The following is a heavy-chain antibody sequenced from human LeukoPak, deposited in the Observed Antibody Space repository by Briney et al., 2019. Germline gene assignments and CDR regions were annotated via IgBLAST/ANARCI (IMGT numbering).Heavy chain of an antibody. CDR3: AAPLRYFDWLSREGAFDI. CDR1: GFTFSSYG. CDR2: IRYDGSNK. V-gene: IGHV3-30*02. Sequence: PGGSLRLSCAASGFTFSSYGMHWVRQAPGKGLEWVAFIRYDGSNKYYADSVKGRFTISRDNSKNMLYLQMNSLRAEDTAVYYCAAPLRYFDWLSREGAFDIWGQGTMVTVSS. D-gene: IGHD3-9*01. J-gene: IGHJ3*02.